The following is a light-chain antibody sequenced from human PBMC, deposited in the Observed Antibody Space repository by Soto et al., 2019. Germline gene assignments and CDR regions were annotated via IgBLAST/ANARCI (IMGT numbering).Light chain of an antibody. V-gene: IGLV1-51*01. CDR1: SSNLAYNS. CDR2: DDN. CDR3: GAWDDSLNVYV. J-gene: IGLJ1*01. Sequence: QSVLTQPPSVSAAPGQDVTISCSGSSSNLAYNSLSWYQQLPGTAPKLLINDDNKRPSGIPARFSGSKSGTSATLGITGLETGDEADYYCGAWDDSLNVYVFGSGTKVTVL.